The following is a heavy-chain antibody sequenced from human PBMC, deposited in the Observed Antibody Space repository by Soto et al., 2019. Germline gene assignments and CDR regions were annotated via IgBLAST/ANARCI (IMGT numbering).Heavy chain of an antibody. Sequence: QVQLVQSGAEVKKPGASVKVSCKASGYTFTSYDINWVRQATGQGLEWMGWMNPNSGNTGYAQKFQGRVTLPRNTSISTAYMELSSLRSEDTAVYYCARGRSWCGGSCYYFDYWGQGTLVTVSS. D-gene: IGHD2-15*01. CDR1: GYTFTSYD. J-gene: IGHJ4*02. CDR2: MNPNSGNT. CDR3: ARGRSWCGGSCYYFDY. V-gene: IGHV1-8*01.